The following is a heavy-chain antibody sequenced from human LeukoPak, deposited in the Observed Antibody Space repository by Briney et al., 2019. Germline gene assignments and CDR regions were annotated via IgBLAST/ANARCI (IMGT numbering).Heavy chain of an antibody. CDR2: INWNGGST. CDR3: ARAYYYDSSGYPVPFDP. D-gene: IGHD3-22*01. Sequence: PGGSLRLSCAASGFTFDDYGMSWVRQAPGKGLEWVSGINWNGGSTGYADSGKGRFTISRDNAKNSLYLQMNSLRAEDTALYYCARAYYYDSSGYPVPFDPWGQGTLVTVSS. J-gene: IGHJ5*02. V-gene: IGHV3-20*04. CDR1: GFTFDDYG.